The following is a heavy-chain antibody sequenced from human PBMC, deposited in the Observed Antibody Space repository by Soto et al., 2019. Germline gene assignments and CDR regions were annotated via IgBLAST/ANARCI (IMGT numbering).Heavy chain of an antibody. V-gene: IGHV4-59*01. Sequence: SETLSLTCTVSGASISSNYWTWIRQPPGKGLEWIGYIYDSGTTNYNPSLQSRVTISVDTSKNQFSLALTSVTAADTAVYYCARYRRGSGWYYFDYWGQGTLVTVSS. D-gene: IGHD6-19*01. CDR2: IYDSGTT. CDR3: ARYRRGSGWYYFDY. J-gene: IGHJ4*02. CDR1: GASISSNY.